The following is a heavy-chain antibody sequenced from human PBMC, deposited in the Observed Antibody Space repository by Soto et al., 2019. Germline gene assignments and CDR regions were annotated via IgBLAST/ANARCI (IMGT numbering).Heavy chain of an antibody. D-gene: IGHD6-13*01. J-gene: IGHJ6*02. CDR2: IWYDGSNK. CDR3: ATSVSIAAADSWSYYYGMEV. V-gene: IGHV3-33*01. CDR1: GFTFSSYG. Sequence: GGSLRLSCAASGFTFSSYGMHWVRQAPGKGLEWVAVIWYDGSNKYYADSVKGRFTISRDNSKNTLYLQMNSLRAEDTAVYYCATSVSIAAADSWSYYYGMEVWGQGTTVTVSS.